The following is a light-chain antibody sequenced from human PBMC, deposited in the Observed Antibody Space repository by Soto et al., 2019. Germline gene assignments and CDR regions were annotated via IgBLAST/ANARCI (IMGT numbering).Light chain of an antibody. J-gene: IGLJ1*01. CDR1: SSDVGGYNY. CDR2: EVG. CDR3: SSYTSSSVYV. Sequence: QSALTQPASVSGSPGQSITISCTGTSSDVGGYNYVSWYQQHPGKAPKLMIYEVGNRPSGVSNRFSGSKSGNTASLTISGLQAEDEADYYCSSYTSSSVYVFGTGTRSPT. V-gene: IGLV2-14*01.